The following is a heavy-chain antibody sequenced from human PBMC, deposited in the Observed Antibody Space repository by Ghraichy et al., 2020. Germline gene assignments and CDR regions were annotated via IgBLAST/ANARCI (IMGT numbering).Heavy chain of an antibody. CDR3: AKALGGGFDY. V-gene: IGHV3-30*18. D-gene: IGHD2-15*01. J-gene: IGHJ4*02. CDR1: GFTFSSYG. CDR2: ISYDGSNK. Sequence: GGSLRLSCAASGFTFSSYGMHWVRQAPGKGLEWVAVISYDGSNKYYADSVKGRFTISRDNSKNTLYLQMNSLRAEDTAVYYCAKALGGGFDYWGQGTLVTVSS.